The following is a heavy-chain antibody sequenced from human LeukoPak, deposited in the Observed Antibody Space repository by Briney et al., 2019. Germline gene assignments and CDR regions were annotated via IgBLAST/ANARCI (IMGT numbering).Heavy chain of an antibody. J-gene: IGHJ6*03. CDR3: ARRWNYGRNYYIDV. V-gene: IGHV4-34*01. D-gene: IGHD1-7*01. CDR1: GGSFSNYY. CDR2: INDNGRA. Sequence: PXETLSLTCAVYGGSFSNYYWNWIRQPPGKGLEWLGEINDNGRANYNPSLMSRVTVSVDTSKNQFSLRLTSVTATDTAVYYCARRWNYGRNYYIDVWGKGATVSVSS.